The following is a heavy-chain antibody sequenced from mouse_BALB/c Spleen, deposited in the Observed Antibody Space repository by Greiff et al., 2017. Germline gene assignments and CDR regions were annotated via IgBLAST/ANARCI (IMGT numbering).Heavy chain of an antibody. CDR2: IRNKANGYTT. CDR3: AKYDYDRTWFAY. Sequence: EVQGVESGGGLVQPGGSLRLSCATSGFTFTDYYMSWVCQPPGKALEWLGFIRNKANGYTTEYSASVKGRFTISRDNSQSILYLQMNTLRAEDSATYYCAKYDYDRTWFAYWGQGTLVTVSA. D-gene: IGHD2-4*01. V-gene: IGHV7-3*02. CDR1: GFTFTDYY. J-gene: IGHJ3*01.